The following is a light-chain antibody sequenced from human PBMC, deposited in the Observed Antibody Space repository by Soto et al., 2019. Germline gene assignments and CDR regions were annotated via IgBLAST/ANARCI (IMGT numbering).Light chain of an antibody. CDR1: QSISSY. CDR2: AAS. V-gene: IGKV1-39*01. Sequence: DIQMTQSPSSLSASVGDRVTITCRASQSISSYLNWYQQKPGKAPNLLIYAASSLQSGVPSKFSGSGSGTEFTLTISSLQPEDSATYYCQQSYSSPFTFGPGTKVDIK. J-gene: IGKJ3*01. CDR3: QQSYSSPFT.